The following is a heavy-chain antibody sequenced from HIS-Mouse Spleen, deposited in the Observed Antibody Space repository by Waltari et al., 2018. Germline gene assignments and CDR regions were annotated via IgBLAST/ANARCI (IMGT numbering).Heavy chain of an antibody. D-gene: IGHD6-6*01. CDR2: INHSGST. J-gene: IGHJ4*02. V-gene: IGHV4-34*01. Sequence: QVQLQQWGAGLLKPSETLSLTCAVSGGSFSAYSCSWIRHPPGKGLEWIGEINHSGSTNYTPSLKSRVTISVDTSKNQFSLKLSSVTAADTAVYYCAGGRSRPLDYWGQGTLVTVSS. CDR3: AGGRSRPLDY. CDR1: GGSFSAYS.